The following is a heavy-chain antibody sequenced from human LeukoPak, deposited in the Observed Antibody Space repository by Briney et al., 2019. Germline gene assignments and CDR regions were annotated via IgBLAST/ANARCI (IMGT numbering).Heavy chain of an antibody. V-gene: IGHV1-69*13. Sequence: ASVKVSCKASGGTFSSYAISWVRQAPGQGLEWMGGIIPIFGTANYAQKFQGRVTITADESTSTAYMELSSLRSEDTAVYYCATDFNGYYYDSSGYPSDYWGQGTLVTVSS. CDR3: ATDFNGYYYDSSGYPSDY. D-gene: IGHD3-22*01. CDR1: GGTFSSYA. CDR2: IIPIFGTA. J-gene: IGHJ4*02.